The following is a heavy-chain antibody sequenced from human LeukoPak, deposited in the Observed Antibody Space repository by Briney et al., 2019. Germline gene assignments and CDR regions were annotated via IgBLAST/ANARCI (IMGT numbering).Heavy chain of an antibody. CDR3: ARDGNPFDY. CDR2: IYYSGST. Sequence: SETLSLTCTVSGGSISSYYWSWIRRPPGKGLEWIGYIYYSGSTNYNPSLKSRVSISVDTSKNQFSLKLSSVTAADTAVYYCARDGNPFDYWGQGILVTVSS. V-gene: IGHV4-59*01. J-gene: IGHJ4*02. CDR1: GGSISSYY.